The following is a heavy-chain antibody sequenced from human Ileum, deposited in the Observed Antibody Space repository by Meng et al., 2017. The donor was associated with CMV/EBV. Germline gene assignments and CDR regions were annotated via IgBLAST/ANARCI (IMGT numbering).Heavy chain of an antibody. CDR2: INTNSGDT. J-gene: IGHJ4*02. D-gene: IGHD7-27*01. V-gene: IGHV1-2*06. CDR1: GYTFTVYP. Sequence: RVSCETSGYTFTVYPIHWARQAPGHGLECMGRINTNSGDTFYAQKFRGRVTMTRDTSIRTVFMELSGLQSHDTAIYYCARDNWGSDYWGQGTLVTVSS. CDR3: ARDNWGSDY.